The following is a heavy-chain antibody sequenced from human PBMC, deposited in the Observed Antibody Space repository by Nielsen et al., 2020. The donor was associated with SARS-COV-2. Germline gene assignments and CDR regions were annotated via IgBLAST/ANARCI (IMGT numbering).Heavy chain of an antibody. CDR1: GFTFSSYE. J-gene: IGHJ4*02. CDR2: ISSSGSTI. Sequence: GESLKISCAASGFTFSSYEMNWVRQAPGKGLEWVSYISSSGSTIYYADSVKGRFTISRDNAKNSLYLQMNSLRAEDTAVYYCARSDPNYDSSGYYGLWGQGTLVTVSS. D-gene: IGHD3-22*01. V-gene: IGHV3-48*03. CDR3: ARSDPNYDSSGYYGL.